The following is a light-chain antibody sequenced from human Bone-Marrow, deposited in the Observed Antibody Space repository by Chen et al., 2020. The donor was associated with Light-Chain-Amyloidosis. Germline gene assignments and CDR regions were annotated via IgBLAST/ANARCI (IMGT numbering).Light chain of an antibody. CDR1: QTVSSRY. CDR2: GAT. J-gene: IGKJ4*01. Sequence: EIVLTQSPDTLSLSPGERVTLSCRASQTVSSRYLAWYQQKPGQAPRLLIYGATNRATGSPDRFSGGGSGTDFTLTVSRLEPEDFAVYYCQQSGNSLTFGGGTRVEIK. V-gene: IGKV3-20*01. CDR3: QQSGNSLT.